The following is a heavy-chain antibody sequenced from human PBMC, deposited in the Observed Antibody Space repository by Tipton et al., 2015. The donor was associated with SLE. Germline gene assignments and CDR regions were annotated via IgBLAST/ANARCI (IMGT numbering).Heavy chain of an antibody. V-gene: IGHV3-9*01. CDR2: ILWSGDRI. CDR3: GKDMSPGGLDV. Sequence: SLRLSYEGSGFTFNEHAMHWVRQAPGKGLEWVAAILWSGDRIDYADSVKGRFTISRDNAKNILFLQMNSLRTEDTALYYCGKDMSPGGLDVWGHGTTVTVSS. J-gene: IGHJ6*02. CDR1: GFTFNEHA.